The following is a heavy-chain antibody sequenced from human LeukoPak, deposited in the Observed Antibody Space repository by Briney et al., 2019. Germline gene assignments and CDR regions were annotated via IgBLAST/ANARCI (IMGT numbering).Heavy chain of an antibody. CDR1: GFTFSSYS. V-gene: IGHV3-21*01. Sequence: GRSLRLSCAASGFTFSSYSMNWVRQAPGKGLEWVSSISSSSSYIYYADSVKGRFTISRDNAKNSLYLQMNSLRAEDTAVYYCARGVVPTFIFDYWGQGTLVTVSS. CDR2: ISSSSSYI. J-gene: IGHJ4*02. CDR3: ARGVVPTFIFDY. D-gene: IGHD3-10*01.